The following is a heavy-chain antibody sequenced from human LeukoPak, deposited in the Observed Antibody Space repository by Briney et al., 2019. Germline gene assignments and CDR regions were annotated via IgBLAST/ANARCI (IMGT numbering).Heavy chain of an antibody. V-gene: IGHV1-58*02. CDR2: IVVGNGKT. CDR3: AALVVPSTNLRNYYYYYMDV. J-gene: IGHJ6*03. Sequence: TSVKVPCKASGFTFTSSAMQWLRQARGQRLEWIGWIVVGNGKTNYAQKFQERVTITRDMSTTTAYMELSSLRSEDTAVYYCAALVVPSTNLRNYYYYYMDVWGKGTTVTVSS. D-gene: IGHD3-16*02. CDR1: GFTFTSSA.